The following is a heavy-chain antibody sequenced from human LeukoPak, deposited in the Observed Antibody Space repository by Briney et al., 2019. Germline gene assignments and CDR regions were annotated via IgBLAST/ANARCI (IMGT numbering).Heavy chain of an antibody. CDR3: ATGTNYYYYMDV. CDR2: IIPIFGTA. Sequence: SVKVSCKASGGTFSSYAISWVRQAPGQGLEWMGGIIPIFGTANYAQKFQGRVTITADESTSTAYMELSSLRSEDTAVYYCATGTNYYYYMDVWGKGTTVTVPS. CDR1: GGTFSSYA. V-gene: IGHV1-69*13. D-gene: IGHD1-14*01. J-gene: IGHJ6*03.